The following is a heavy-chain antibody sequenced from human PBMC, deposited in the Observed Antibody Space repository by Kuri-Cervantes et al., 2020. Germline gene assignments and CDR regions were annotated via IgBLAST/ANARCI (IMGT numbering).Heavy chain of an antibody. CDR1: GFTFSSYC. CDR3: ERDHCSSTSCYEDYYYYYGMDV. J-gene: IGHJ6*02. D-gene: IGHD2-2*01. Sequence: GESLKISCAASGFTFSSYCMHWVRQAPGKGMEWVAVIWYDGSNKYYADSVKGRFTISRVNAKNSLYLQMNSLRAEDTAVYYCERDHCSSTSCYEDYYYYYGMDVWGQGTTVTVSS. CDR2: IWYDGSNK. V-gene: IGHV3-33*01.